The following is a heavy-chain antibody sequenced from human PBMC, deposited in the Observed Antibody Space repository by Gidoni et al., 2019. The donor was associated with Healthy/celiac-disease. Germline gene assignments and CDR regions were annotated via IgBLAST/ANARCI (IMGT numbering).Heavy chain of an antibody. CDR2: MTPNRGNT. Sequence: QVQLVQSGAEGKKHGDSVKVSCKASGYTFTSYDINWVRQATGQGLEWIGWMTPNRGNTGYAQKFQGRVTMTRNTSISTAYMELSSLRSEDTAVYYCARDYYYGMDVWGQGTTVTVSS. J-gene: IGHJ6*02. V-gene: IGHV1-8*01. CDR1: GYTFTSYD. CDR3: ARDYYYGMDV.